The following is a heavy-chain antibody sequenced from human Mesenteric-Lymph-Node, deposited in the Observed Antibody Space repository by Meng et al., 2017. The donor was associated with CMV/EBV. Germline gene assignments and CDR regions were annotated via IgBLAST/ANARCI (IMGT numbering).Heavy chain of an antibody. Sequence: GESLKISCAASGFTFSSYAMHWVRQAPGKGLEWVAVISYDGSNKYYADSVKGRFTISRDNSKNTLYLQMNSLRAEDTAVYYCARDYYDSSGSYGMDVWGQGTTVTVSS. D-gene: IGHD3-22*01. CDR2: ISYDGSNK. J-gene: IGHJ6*02. CDR3: ARDYYDSSGSYGMDV. CDR1: GFTFSSYA. V-gene: IGHV3-30*14.